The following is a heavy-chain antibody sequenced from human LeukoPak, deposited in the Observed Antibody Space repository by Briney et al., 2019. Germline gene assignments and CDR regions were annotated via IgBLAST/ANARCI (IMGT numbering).Heavy chain of an antibody. CDR3: ARASDYDFWSGYFDY. CDR2: IIPIFGTA. CDR1: GGTFISYA. D-gene: IGHD3-3*01. J-gene: IGHJ4*02. V-gene: IGHV1-69*13. Sequence: ASVKVSCKASGGTFISYAISWVRQAPGQGVEWMGGIIPIFGTANYAQKFQGRVTITADESTSTAYMELSSLRSEDTAVYYCARASDYDFWSGYFDYWGQGTLVTVSS.